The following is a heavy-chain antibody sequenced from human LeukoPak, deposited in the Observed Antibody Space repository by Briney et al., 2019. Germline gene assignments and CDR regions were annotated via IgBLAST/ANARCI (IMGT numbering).Heavy chain of an antibody. CDR3: AREHRNVGATIDR. J-gene: IGHJ1*01. CDR1: GLTFSNYA. CDR2: ISPDGTTT. D-gene: IGHD1-26*01. Sequence: PGGSLRLSCAASGLTFSNYAMSWVRQAPGKGLEWVSGISPDGTTTSYADSVKGRFTISRDNAKSTLYLQVNSLRAEDTAVYYCAREHRNVGATIDRWGQGTLVTVSS. V-gene: IGHV3-74*01.